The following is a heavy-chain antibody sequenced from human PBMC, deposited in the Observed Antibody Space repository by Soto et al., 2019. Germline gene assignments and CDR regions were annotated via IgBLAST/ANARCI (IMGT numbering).Heavy chain of an antibody. J-gene: IGHJ4*02. CDR1: GFTFIESA. CDR2: TSAAGRST. Sequence: GGSLRLSCTASGFTFIESAMTWVRQAPGKGLEWVYVTSAAGRSTYHADSVRGRFTISRDNTRNTLYLRMTSLRDDDMAVYSCEINGPWLDVPMDSWGRGTKVTVSS. V-gene: IGHV3-23*01. CDR3: EINGPWLDVPMDS. D-gene: IGHD6-19*01.